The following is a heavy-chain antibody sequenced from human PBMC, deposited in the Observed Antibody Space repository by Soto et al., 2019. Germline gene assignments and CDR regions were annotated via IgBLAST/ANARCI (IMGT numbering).Heavy chain of an antibody. Sequence: SETLSLTCAVYGGSFSGYYWSWIRQPPGKGLEWIGEINHSGNTNYNPSLKSRVTISVDTSKNQFSLKLSSVTAADTAVYYCARAAAAGTYFDYWGQGTLVTVSS. V-gene: IGHV4-34*01. D-gene: IGHD6-13*01. CDR1: GGSFSGYY. CDR3: ARAAAAGTYFDY. CDR2: INHSGNT. J-gene: IGHJ4*02.